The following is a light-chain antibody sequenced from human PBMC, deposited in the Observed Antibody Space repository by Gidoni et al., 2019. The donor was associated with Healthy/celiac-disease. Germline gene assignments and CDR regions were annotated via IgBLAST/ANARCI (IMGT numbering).Light chain of an antibody. J-gene: IGLJ2*01. Sequence: QSALTQPASVSGSPGQSITISCTGTSSDVGGYNHVSWYPQHPGKAPKLMIYEVSNRPSGVSNRFSGSKSGNTASLTISGLQAEDEADYYCSSYTSSSTLVFGGGTKLTVL. V-gene: IGLV2-14*01. CDR2: EVS. CDR1: SSDVGGYNH. CDR3: SSYTSSSTLV.